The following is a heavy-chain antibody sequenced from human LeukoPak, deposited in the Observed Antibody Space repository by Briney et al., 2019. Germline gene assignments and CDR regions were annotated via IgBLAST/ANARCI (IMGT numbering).Heavy chain of an antibody. CDR1: GFTVSTNY. V-gene: IGHV3-53*01. D-gene: IGHD3-22*01. CDR2: LYSDGTT. CDR3: ARRENNGYYLS. Sequence: GGSLRLSCAASGFTVSTNYMIWVRRAPGKGLDWVSVLYSDGTTYYADSVKGRFIISRDNSRNTLSLQMHSLRAEDTAVYYCARRENNGYYLSWGQGTLVTVSS. J-gene: IGHJ5*02.